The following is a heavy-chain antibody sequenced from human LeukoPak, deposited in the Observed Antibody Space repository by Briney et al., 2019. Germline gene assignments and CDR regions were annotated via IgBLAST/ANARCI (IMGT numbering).Heavy chain of an antibody. CDR1: GFTFSSYS. CDR2: INSDSSAI. Sequence: GGSLRLSCVASGFTFSSYSMNWVHQAPGKGLDWISGINSDSSAIYYADSVKGRFTISRDNAKNSLYLQMNSLRAEDTAVYYCARGAYYYEDWGQGTLVTVSS. D-gene: IGHD3-22*01. CDR3: ARGAYYYED. J-gene: IGHJ4*02. V-gene: IGHV3-48*01.